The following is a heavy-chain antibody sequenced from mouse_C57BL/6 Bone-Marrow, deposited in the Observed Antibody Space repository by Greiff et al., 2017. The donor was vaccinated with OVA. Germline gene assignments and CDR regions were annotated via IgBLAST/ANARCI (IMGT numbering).Heavy chain of an antibody. CDR1: GYTFTDYY. V-gene: IGHV1-19*01. CDR2: INPSIGGT. Sequence: EVKLQDSGPVLVKPGASVKMSCKASGYTFTDYYMSWVKQSHGKSLAWIGVINPSIGGTNYNQKLQGKATLTVDKSSSTAYMELNSLTSEDSAVYYWARPAEDGYPFAYWGPGTLVTVSA. D-gene: IGHD2-3*01. CDR3: ARPAEDGYPFAY. J-gene: IGHJ3*01.